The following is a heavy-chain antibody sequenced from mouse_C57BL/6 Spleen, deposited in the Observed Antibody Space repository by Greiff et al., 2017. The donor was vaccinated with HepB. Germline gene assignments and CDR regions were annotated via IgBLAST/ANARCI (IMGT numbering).Heavy chain of an antibody. CDR1: GYTFTEYT. Sequence: VQLVESGAELVKPGASVKLSCKASGYTFTEYTIHWVKQRSGQGLEWIGWFYPGSGSIKYNEKFKDKATLTADKSSSTVYMELSRLTSEDSAVYFCARHEVPLGVVATDYAMDYWGQGTSVTVSS. D-gene: IGHD1-1*01. CDR3: ARHEVPLGVVATDYAMDY. V-gene: IGHV1-62-2*01. CDR2: FYPGSGSI. J-gene: IGHJ4*01.